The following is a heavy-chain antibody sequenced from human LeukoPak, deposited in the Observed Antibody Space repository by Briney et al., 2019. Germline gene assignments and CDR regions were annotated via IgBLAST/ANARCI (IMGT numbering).Heavy chain of an antibody. CDR3: ARIPHAAVSDAFDI. D-gene: IGHD6-25*01. CDR2: IDWDDDK. J-gene: IGHJ3*02. Sequence: DSGPTLVNPTQTLTLTCTFCGVSLSTSGMCVSWIRQPPGKALEWLARIDWDDDKYYSTSLKTRLTISQDTSKNQVVLTMTNMDPVDTATYYCARIPHAAVSDAFDIWGQGTMVTVSS. CDR1: GVSLSTSGMC. V-gene: IGHV2-70*11.